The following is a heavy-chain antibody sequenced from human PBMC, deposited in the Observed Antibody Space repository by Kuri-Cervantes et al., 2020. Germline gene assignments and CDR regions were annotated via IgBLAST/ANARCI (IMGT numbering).Heavy chain of an antibody. CDR1: GGSDSSGSYY. CDR3: AATPYYDFGSGPPFDY. J-gene: IGHJ6*04. D-gene: IGHD3-3*01. Sequence: GSLRLSCSVSGGSDSSGSYYWSWIRQPPGKGLEWIGYISYIGSTNYNPSLKSRVTISVDTSKSQFALKLNSVTPADTAVYYCAATPYYDFGSGPPFDYWGKGTTVTVSS. CDR2: ISYIGST. V-gene: IGHV4-61*01.